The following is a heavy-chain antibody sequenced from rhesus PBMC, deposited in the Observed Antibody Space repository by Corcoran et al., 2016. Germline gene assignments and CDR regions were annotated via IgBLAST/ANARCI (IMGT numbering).Heavy chain of an antibody. Sequence: QAQLQESGPGLVKLSEALSLTCVVFGAPTSSYCRSWLRQPPGKGVEWIGEKKWYSARPTNTPAHESRDTISKGPHKNQCSVQVESVPGADAAVYYCARRPYSSWSLGAFDFWGQGLRVTVSS. CDR3: ARRPYSSWSLGAFDF. CDR1: GAPTSSYC. D-gene: IGHD6-13*01. V-gene: IGHV4-80*01. J-gene: IGHJ3*01. CDR2: KKWYSARP.